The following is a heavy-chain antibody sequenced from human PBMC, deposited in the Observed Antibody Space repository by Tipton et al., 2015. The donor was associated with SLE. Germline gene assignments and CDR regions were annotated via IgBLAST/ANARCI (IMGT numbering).Heavy chain of an antibody. Sequence: TLSLTCAVSGHSISSGYYWGWIRQPPGKGLEWIGYIYYSGSTNYNPSLKSRVTISVDTSKNQISLKLSSVTAADTAVYYCARDLGSSGSFDYWGQGTLVTVYS. CDR3: ARDLGSSGSFDY. J-gene: IGHJ4*02. V-gene: IGHV4-61*01. CDR1: GHSISSGYY. D-gene: IGHD6-13*01. CDR2: IYYSGST.